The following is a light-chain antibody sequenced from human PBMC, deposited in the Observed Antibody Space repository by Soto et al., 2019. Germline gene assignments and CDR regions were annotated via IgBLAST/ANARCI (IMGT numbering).Light chain of an antibody. Sequence: EIVLRQSPNTLSLSPGERATLSCWASESVSSSYLAWYQQRPGQAPRLLIYGASSRATGIPDRFSGSGSGTDFTLTISRLEPEDFVVFYCYQYGSTPPTFGQGTKVEIK. CDR2: GAS. J-gene: IGKJ1*01. V-gene: IGKV3-20*01. CDR1: ESVSSSY. CDR3: YQYGSTPPT.